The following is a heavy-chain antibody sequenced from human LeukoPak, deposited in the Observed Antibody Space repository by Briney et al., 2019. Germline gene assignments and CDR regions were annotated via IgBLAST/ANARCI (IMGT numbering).Heavy chain of an antibody. J-gene: IGHJ1*01. CDR2: MYYSGSS. CDR3: ARGTGMGSEYFQH. Sequence: PSETLSLTCTVSGGSISTYYWSWIRQPPGKGLEWIGYMYYSGSSNYNPSLKSRVTISVDTSKNQFSLKLTSVTDADTAVYYCARGTGMGSEYFQHWGQGTLVTVSS. D-gene: IGHD1-14*01. CDR1: GGSISTYY. V-gene: IGHV4-59*01.